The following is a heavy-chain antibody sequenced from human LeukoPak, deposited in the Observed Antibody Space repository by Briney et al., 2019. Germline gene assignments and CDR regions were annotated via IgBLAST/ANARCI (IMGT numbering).Heavy chain of an antibody. CDR2: IRNDESNK. D-gene: IGHD2-15*01. CDR1: GFTLRTYG. Sequence: GGSLRLSCAASGFTLRTYGMHWVRQAPGEGLEWVAFIRNDESNKYYADSVKGRFTISRDNSKNTLYLQMNSLRAEDTAVYFCAKVIGGSSAWYARGFDYWGQGTLVTVSS. J-gene: IGHJ4*02. V-gene: IGHV3-30*02. CDR3: AKVIGGSSAWYARGFDY.